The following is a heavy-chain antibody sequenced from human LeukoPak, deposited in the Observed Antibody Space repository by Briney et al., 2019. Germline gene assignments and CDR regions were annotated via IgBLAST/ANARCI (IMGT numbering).Heavy chain of an antibody. CDR3: ARGGKSYYDYVWGSYRLNWFDP. D-gene: IGHD3-16*02. V-gene: IGHV4-34*01. CDR2: INHSGST. J-gene: IGHJ5*02. Sequence: PSETLSLTCAVYGGSFSGYYWSWIRQPPGKGLEWIGEINHSGSTNYNPSLKSRVTISVDTSKNQFSLKLSSVTAVDTAVYYCARGGKSYYDYVWGSYRLNWFDPWGQGTLVTVSS. CDR1: GGSFSGYY.